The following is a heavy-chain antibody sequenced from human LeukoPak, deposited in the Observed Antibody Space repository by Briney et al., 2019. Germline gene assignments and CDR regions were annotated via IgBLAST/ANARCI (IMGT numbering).Heavy chain of an antibody. J-gene: IGHJ6*03. CDR3: AKLPAADLYYYYYMDV. V-gene: IGHV3-23*01. CDR2: ISGSGGST. Sequence: GGSLRLSCAASGFTFSSYAMSWVRQAPGKGLEWVSAISGSGGSTYYADSVKGRFTISRDNSKNTLYLQMNSLRAEDTAVYYCAKLPAADLYYYYYMDVWGKGTTVTVSS. CDR1: GFTFSSYA. D-gene: IGHD2-2*01.